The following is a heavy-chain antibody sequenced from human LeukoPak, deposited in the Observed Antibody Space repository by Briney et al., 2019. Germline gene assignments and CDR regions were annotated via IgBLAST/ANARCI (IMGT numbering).Heavy chain of an antibody. CDR3: ARGSRELYYFDY. V-gene: IGHV4-59*01. D-gene: IGHD1-7*01. CDR1: GGSISSYY. J-gene: IGHJ4*02. CDR2: IYYSGST. Sequence: SETLSLTCTVSGGSISSYYWSWIRQPPGKGLEWIGFIYYSGSTKYNPSLKSRVTISVDASKTQFSLKLNSVTAADTAVYYCARGSRELYYFDYWGQGTLVTVSS.